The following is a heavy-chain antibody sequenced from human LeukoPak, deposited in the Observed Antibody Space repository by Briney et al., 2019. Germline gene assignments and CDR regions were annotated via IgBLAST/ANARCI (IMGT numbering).Heavy chain of an antibody. CDR2: LKPDGTEE. D-gene: IGHD3-3*01. V-gene: IGHV3-7*01. Sequence: GGSLRLSCVASGFTFSSYWMSWVRQVPGKGLQWLANLKPDGTEEYYVDSGKGRFTISRDNAKNSLHLQMNSLRAEDTAVYPCARVGFLERLCLIDHWGQGTLVTVSS. J-gene: IGHJ4*02. CDR3: ARVGFLERLCLIDH. CDR1: GFTFSSYW.